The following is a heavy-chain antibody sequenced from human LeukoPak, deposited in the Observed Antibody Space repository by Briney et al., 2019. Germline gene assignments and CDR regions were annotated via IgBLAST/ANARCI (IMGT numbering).Heavy chain of an antibody. V-gene: IGHV4-38-2*01. CDR2: IYHSGST. D-gene: IGHD6-6*01. J-gene: IGHJ4*02. CDR1: WYSIRRGYY. Sequence: SETLALPFAFSWYSIRRGYYRGRIRPPPGEGLEWIGSIYHSGSTSYDPSLKSRVTISVDTSKNQFSLKLSSVTAADTAVYYCARLIEYSSPVDYWGQGTLVTVSS. CDR3: ARLIEYSSPVDY.